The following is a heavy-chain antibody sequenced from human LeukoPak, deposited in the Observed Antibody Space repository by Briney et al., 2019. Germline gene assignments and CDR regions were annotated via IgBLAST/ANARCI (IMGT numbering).Heavy chain of an antibody. CDR3: ARPNSGSYSAFDY. Sequence: ASVKVSCKASGGTFSSYAISWVRQAPGQGLEWMGGIIPIFGTANYAQKFQGRVTITADESTSTAYMELSSLRSEDTAVYYCARPNSGSYSAFDYWGQGTLVTVSS. J-gene: IGHJ4*02. V-gene: IGHV1-69*13. CDR1: GGTFSSYA. CDR2: IIPIFGTA. D-gene: IGHD1-26*01.